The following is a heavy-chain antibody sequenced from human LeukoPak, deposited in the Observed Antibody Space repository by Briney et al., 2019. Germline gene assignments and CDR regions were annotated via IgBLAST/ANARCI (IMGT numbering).Heavy chain of an antibody. CDR1: GGSISSGDYY. J-gene: IGHJ5*02. CDR2: IYYSGST. D-gene: IGHD3-16*01. CDR3: ARDLGGQDTGERFDP. V-gene: IGHV4-30-4*08. Sequence: SQTLSLTCTVSGGSISSGDYYWSWIRQPPGKGLEWVGYIYYSGSTYYNPSLKSRVTISVDTSKNQFPLKLSSVTAADTAVYYCARDLGGQDTGERFDPWGQGTLVTVSS.